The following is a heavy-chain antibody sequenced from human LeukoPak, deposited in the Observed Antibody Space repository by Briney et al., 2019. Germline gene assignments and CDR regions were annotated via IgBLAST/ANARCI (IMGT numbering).Heavy chain of an antibody. CDR2: INHIGYT. CDR3: TRMTAGHDY. V-gene: IGHV4-34*01. Sequence: SETLSLTCAVSGVSFDDYYLSWVRQTPGKGLEWIGEINHIGYTNDSPSLKSRVTLSIDTSRKQFSLNLRSVTVADTGIYYCTRMTAGHDYWGQGTLVTVSS. CDR1: GVSFDDYY. J-gene: IGHJ4*02. D-gene: IGHD2-21*02.